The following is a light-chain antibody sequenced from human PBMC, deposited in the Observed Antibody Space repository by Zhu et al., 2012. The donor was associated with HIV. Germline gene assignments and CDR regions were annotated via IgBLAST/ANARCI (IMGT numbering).Light chain of an antibody. Sequence: EIVMTQSPATLSVSPGKTATLSCRASRTIGYNLAWYQQRPGHPPRLLISGASTRATGIPVRFSGSGSGTDFTLTISSTQSEDSAVYYCQQYSGWPRTFGQGPRVDIK. CDR1: RTIGYN. J-gene: IGKJ1*01. CDR3: QQYSGWPRT. V-gene: IGKV3-15*01. CDR2: GAS.